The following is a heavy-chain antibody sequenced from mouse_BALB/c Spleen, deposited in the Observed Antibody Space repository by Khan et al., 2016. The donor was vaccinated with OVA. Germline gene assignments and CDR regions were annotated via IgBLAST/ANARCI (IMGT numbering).Heavy chain of an antibody. D-gene: IGHD2-4*01. J-gene: IGHJ1*01. CDR3: ARIYDYYVEDFDV. Sequence: QVQLKESGPGLVAPSQSLSITCTVSGFSLTNYGVHWVRQPPGQGLEWLGIIWAGGSTNYNSALMSRLSISKANSKSQVFFKMNSLQTDDTAMYFGARIYDYYVEDFDVWGAGTTVTVAS. V-gene: IGHV2-9*02. CDR1: GFSLTNYG. CDR2: IWAGGST.